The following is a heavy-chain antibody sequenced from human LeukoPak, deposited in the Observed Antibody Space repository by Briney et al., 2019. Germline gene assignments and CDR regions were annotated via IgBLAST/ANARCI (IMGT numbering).Heavy chain of an antibody. V-gene: IGHV4-34*01. J-gene: IGHJ4*02. CDR1: GGSFSGYY. Sequence: SETLSLTCAVYGGSFSGYYWSWIRQPPGKGLEWIGYIYYSGSTYYNPSLKSRVTISVDTSKNQFSLKLSSVTAADTAVYYCARGRDTVTYYFDYWGQGTLVTVSS. D-gene: IGHD4-17*01. CDR2: IYYSGST. CDR3: ARGRDTVTYYFDY.